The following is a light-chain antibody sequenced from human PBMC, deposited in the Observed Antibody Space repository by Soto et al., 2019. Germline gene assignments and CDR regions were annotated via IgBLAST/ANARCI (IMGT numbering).Light chain of an antibody. V-gene: IGKV3-15*01. J-gene: IGKJ1*01. Sequence: EIVITQSPAPLSVSPGERATPSCRASQSVSSNLAWYQQKPGQGHRLLIYGASTRATGIPARFSGSGSGTECTLSISSLQSEDFAVYYCQQYNDWPQPVGQGTKVDIK. CDR1: QSVSSN. CDR3: QQYNDWPQP. CDR2: GAS.